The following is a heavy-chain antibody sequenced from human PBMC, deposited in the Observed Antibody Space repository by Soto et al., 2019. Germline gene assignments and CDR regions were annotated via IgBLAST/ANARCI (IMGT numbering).Heavy chain of an antibody. Sequence: QVQLVQSGAEVKKPGASVKVSCKASGYTFTSYGISWVRQASGQGLECMGWISAYNGNTKYAQKLQGRVTMTTDTSTSTAYKELRRLRSDDTAVYYCARGEAYKWNDWGWVDTWGQGTLVTASS. CDR2: ISAYNGNT. D-gene: IGHD1-1*01. J-gene: IGHJ5*02. CDR3: ARGEAYKWNDWGWVDT. CDR1: GYTFTSYG. V-gene: IGHV1-18*01.